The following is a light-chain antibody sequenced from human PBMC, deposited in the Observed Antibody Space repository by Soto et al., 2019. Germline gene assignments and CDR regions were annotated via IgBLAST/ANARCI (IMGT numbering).Light chain of an antibody. CDR1: QSVSGSF. CDR3: QQYGSSPT. V-gene: IGKV3-20*01. CDR2: GAS. J-gene: IGKJ1*01. Sequence: EIVLTKSPGTLSLSPGERATLFCRASQSVSGSFLAWYQQKPGQAPRLLMYGASSRATGIPDRFSGGGSGTDFTLTISRLEPEDFAVYYCQQYGSSPTFGQGTKVDSK.